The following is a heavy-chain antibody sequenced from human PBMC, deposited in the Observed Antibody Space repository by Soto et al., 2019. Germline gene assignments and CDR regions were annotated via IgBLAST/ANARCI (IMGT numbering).Heavy chain of an antibody. J-gene: IGHJ5*02. V-gene: IGHV1-8*01. CDR1: GYTFTSYD. Sequence: ASVKVSCKASGYTFTSYDINWVRQATGQGLEWMGWMNPNSGNTGYAQKFQGRVTMTRNTSISTAYMELSSLRSEDTAVYYCARGPYSSSWYQVNWFDPWGQGTMVTVYS. CDR2: MNPNSGNT. D-gene: IGHD6-13*01. CDR3: ARGPYSSSWYQVNWFDP.